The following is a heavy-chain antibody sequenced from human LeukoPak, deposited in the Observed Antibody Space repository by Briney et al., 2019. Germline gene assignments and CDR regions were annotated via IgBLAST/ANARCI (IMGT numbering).Heavy chain of an antibody. D-gene: IGHD6-13*01. Sequence: ASVTVSCKASGYTFTIYYMHWVRQAPGQGLEWMGWINPNSGRTSYARNFQGRVIMTRDPSINTAYMELSGLTSNDTAVYYCARTREYSSSWYFPPFDPWGQGTLVTIS. CDR1: GYTFTIYY. CDR3: ARTREYSSSWYFPPFDP. CDR2: INPNSGRT. J-gene: IGHJ5*02. V-gene: IGHV1-2*02.